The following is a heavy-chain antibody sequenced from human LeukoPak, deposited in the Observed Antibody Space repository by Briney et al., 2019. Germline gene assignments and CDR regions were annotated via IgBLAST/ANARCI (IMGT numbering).Heavy chain of an antibody. V-gene: IGHV3-21*01. CDR1: RFTFSSYT. CDR2: ITGSSSDM. D-gene: IGHD6-6*01. J-gene: IGHJ4*02. CDR3: ARGEYNSALDY. Sequence: PGGSLRLSCAASRFTFSSYTMNWVRRAPGKGLEWVSCITGSSSDMYYADSVKGRFTISRDNAKNSLYLEMNSLRAEDTAMYYCARGEYNSALDYWGQGTLVTVSS.